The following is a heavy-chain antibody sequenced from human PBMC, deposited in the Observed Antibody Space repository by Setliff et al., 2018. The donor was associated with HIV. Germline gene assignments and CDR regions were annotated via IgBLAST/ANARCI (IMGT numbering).Heavy chain of an antibody. V-gene: IGHV4-59*08. J-gene: IGHJ4*02. CDR2: IYYSGST. CDR1: GGSISSYY. Sequence: SETLSLTCTVSGGSISSYYWSWIRQPPGKGLEWIVYIYYSGSTNYNPSLKSRVTISADTSKNQFSLKLSSVTAADTAVYYCARTYSSSWYSSHLWVDYWGQGTLVTVSS. CDR3: ARTYSSSWYSSHLWVDY. D-gene: IGHD6-13*01.